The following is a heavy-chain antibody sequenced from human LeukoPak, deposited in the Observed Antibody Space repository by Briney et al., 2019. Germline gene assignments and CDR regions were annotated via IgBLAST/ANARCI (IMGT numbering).Heavy chain of an antibody. J-gene: IGHJ4*02. CDR2: MNPNIGDV. Sequence: GASVKVSCKASGYTFATYDINWVRQATGQGLEWMGWMNPNIGDVGYAQKFQGRVTMTKDTSISTAYMELTSLTSEDTAVYYCTRSNYGSYDYWGQGTLVTVSP. V-gene: IGHV1-8*01. CDR3: TRSNYGSYDY. CDR1: GYTFATYD. D-gene: IGHD3-10*01.